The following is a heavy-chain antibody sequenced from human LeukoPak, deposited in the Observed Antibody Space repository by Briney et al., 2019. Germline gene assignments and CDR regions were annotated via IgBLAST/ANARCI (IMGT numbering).Heavy chain of an antibody. V-gene: IGHV1-69*04. CDR3: SRGYSSSWYDY. D-gene: IGHD6-13*01. CDR2: IIPILGIA. J-gene: IGHJ4*02. Sequence: SVKVSCKASGGTFSSDAISWVRQAPGQGLEWMGRIIPILGIANYAQKFQGRVTITADKSTSTAYMELSSLRSEDTAVYYCSRGYSSSWYDYWGQGTLVTVSS. CDR1: GGTFSSDA.